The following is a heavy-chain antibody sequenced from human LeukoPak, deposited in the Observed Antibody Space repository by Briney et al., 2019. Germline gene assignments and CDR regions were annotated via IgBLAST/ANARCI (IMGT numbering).Heavy chain of an antibody. J-gene: IGHJ4*02. CDR3: AKAAHYDFWSGYDY. V-gene: IGHV3-30*02. CDR2: IRYDGSNK. Sequence: GGSLRLSCLASGFTFSNSWMTWVRQAPGKGLEWVTFIRYDGSNKYYTDSVKARFTISRDNSKNTLYLQMNSLRAEDTAVYYCAKAAHYDFWSGYDYWGQGTVVTVSS. CDR1: GFTFSNSW. D-gene: IGHD3-3*01.